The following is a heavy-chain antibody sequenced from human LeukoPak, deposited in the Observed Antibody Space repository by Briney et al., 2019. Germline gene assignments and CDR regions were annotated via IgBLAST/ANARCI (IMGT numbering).Heavy chain of an antibody. CDR1: YGTLCGIY. V-gene: IGHV4-34*01. Sequence: SETLSLNCAVHYGTLCGIYWTWMRQPPGQGLEWIGEINHSGSSNYNASLKSRVVISLDTSKNEFSLQLTSMTAADTALYFCARGGGQRRSWLDLWGQGTLVTVTS. J-gene: IGHJ5*02. D-gene: IGHD3-16*01. CDR3: ARGGGQRRSWLDL. CDR2: INHSGSS.